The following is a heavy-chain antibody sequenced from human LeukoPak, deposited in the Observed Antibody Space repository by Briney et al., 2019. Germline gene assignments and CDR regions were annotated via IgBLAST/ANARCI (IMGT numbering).Heavy chain of an antibody. D-gene: IGHD3-3*01. CDR2: INHSGST. J-gene: IGHJ4*02. CDR3: ARHRFRGYDFWSGYYPFDY. Sequence: SETLSLTCAVYGGSFSGYYWSWIRQPPGKGLEWIGEINHSGSTNYNPSLKSRVTISVDTSKNQFSLKLSSVTAADTAVYYCARHRFRGYDFWSGYYPFDYWGQGTLVTVSS. CDR1: GGSFSGYY. V-gene: IGHV4-34*01.